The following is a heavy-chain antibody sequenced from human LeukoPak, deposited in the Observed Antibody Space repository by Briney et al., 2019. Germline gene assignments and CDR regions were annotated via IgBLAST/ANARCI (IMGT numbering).Heavy chain of an antibody. D-gene: IGHD5-12*01. CDR1: GYTFTSYA. J-gene: IGHJ3*02. CDR2: ISTYTGNT. V-gene: IGHV1-18*01. Sequence: EASVKVSCKTSGYTFTSYAISWVRQAPGQGLECMGWISTYTGNTDYAQKLQGRVTMTTDTSTSTAYMELRSLSSDDTAVYYCARVLVASSDAFDIWGQGTMVTVSS. CDR3: ARVLVASSDAFDI.